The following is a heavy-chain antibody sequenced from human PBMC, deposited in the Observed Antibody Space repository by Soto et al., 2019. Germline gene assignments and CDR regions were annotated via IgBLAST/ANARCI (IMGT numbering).Heavy chain of an antibody. V-gene: IGHV4-59*01. CDR2: IYYSEST. D-gene: IGHD3-3*01. Sequence: ETLSLTCSVSAGSTSRNYWSWIRQPPGKGLERTGHIYYSESTNYNPSLKSRVTISVSASKNQVCLKLSSVTAAVTAVYYCARDLGYDFWSGLKANDAFDIWGQGTMVTVSS. J-gene: IGHJ3*02. CDR3: ARDLGYDFWSGLKANDAFDI. CDR1: AGSTSRNY.